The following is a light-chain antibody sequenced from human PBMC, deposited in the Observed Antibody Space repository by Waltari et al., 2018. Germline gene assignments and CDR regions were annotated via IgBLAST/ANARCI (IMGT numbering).Light chain of an antibody. J-gene: IGLJ3*02. Sequence: QSALTQPRSVSGSPGQSVTISCTGASSDIGGYNYVSWYQQHPGKAPKLMIYDVSKRPSGVSDRFSGSKSGNTASLPISGLQAEDETDYYCCSYAGSYTWVFGGGTKLTVL. CDR1: SSDIGGYNY. V-gene: IGLV2-11*01. CDR3: CSYAGSYTWV. CDR2: DVS.